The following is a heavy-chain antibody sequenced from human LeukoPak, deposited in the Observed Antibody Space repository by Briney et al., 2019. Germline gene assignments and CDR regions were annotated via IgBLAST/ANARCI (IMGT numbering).Heavy chain of an antibody. D-gene: IGHD4/OR15-4a*01. Sequence: QPGGSLRLSCAASGFTFSSYWMSWVRQAPGKGLEWVSYISSFSGTINYADSVKGRFTISRDNAKNTLYLQMNSLRAEDTAVYYCARRAGAYSHPYDYWGQGTLVTVSS. CDR2: ISSFSGTI. J-gene: IGHJ4*02. V-gene: IGHV3-48*01. CDR1: GFTFSSYW. CDR3: ARRAGAYSHPYDY.